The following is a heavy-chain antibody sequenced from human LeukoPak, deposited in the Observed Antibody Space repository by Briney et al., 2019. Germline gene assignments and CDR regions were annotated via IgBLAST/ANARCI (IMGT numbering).Heavy chain of an antibody. CDR1: GYSFTSYW. CDR2: IYPGDSDT. Sequence: KPGESLKTSCKGSGYSFTSYWIGWVRQMPGKGLEWMGIIYPGDSDTRYSPSFQGQVTISADKSISTAYLQWSSLKASDTAMYYCASPSDYYDSSGYYDDAFDIWGQGTMVTVSS. V-gene: IGHV5-51*03. D-gene: IGHD3-22*01. J-gene: IGHJ3*02. CDR3: ASPSDYYDSSGYYDDAFDI.